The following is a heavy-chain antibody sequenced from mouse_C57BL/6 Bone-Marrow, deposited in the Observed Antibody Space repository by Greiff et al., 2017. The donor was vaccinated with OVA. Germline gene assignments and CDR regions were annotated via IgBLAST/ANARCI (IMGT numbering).Heavy chain of an antibody. CDR2: IYPRSGNT. D-gene: IGHD2-3*01. CDR3: APYDGYSAWFAY. Sequence: QVHVKQSGAELARPGASVKLSCKASGYTFTSYGISWVKQRTGQGLEWIGEIYPRSGNTYYNEKFKGKATLTADKSSSTAYMELRSLTSEDSAVYFCAPYDGYSAWFAYWGQGTLVTVSA. CDR1: GYTFTSYG. J-gene: IGHJ3*01. V-gene: IGHV1-81*01.